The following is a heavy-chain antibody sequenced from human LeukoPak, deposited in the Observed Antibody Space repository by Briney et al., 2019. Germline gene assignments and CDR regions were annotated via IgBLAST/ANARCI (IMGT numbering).Heavy chain of an antibody. CDR1: GFTFSNYS. D-gene: IGHD6-13*01. Sequence: PGGSLRLSCAASGFTFSNYSMNWVRQAPGKGLEWVSSISSSSSYIYYADSLKGRFTISRDNAKNSLYLQMNSLRAEDTAVYYCATEQLAAAGTVLDYWGQGTLVTVSS. CDR3: ATEQLAAAGTVLDY. CDR2: ISSSSSYI. J-gene: IGHJ4*02. V-gene: IGHV3-21*01.